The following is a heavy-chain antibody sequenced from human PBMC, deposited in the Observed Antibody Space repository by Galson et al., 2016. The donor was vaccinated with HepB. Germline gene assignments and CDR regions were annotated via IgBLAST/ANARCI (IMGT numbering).Heavy chain of an antibody. CDR3: AEIGHCTSTSCNFIFARGMDV. D-gene: IGHD2-2*01. CDR1: GFTFSNYG. CDR2: ISFAGTNK. J-gene: IGHJ6*02. Sequence: SLRLSCAASGFTFSNYGMHWVRQAPGKGLEWVAVISFAGTNKYYANSVKGRFTISRDNSKNTLYLQMNSLRPEDKAVYYCAEIGHCTSTSCNFIFARGMDVWGQGTTVTVSS. V-gene: IGHV3-30*18.